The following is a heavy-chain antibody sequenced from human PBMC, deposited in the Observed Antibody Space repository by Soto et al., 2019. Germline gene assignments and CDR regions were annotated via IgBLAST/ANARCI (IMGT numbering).Heavy chain of an antibody. Sequence: EVQLLESGGGLVQPGGSLRLSCAASGFTFSSYAMSWVRQAPGKGLEWVSAISGSGGRTYYADSVKGRFTISRDNSKNTLYLQMNSLRAEDTAVYYCAKGDDIVVVIPPIDYWGQGTLVTVSS. J-gene: IGHJ4*02. D-gene: IGHD2-2*01. CDR1: GFTFSSYA. CDR2: ISGSGGRT. V-gene: IGHV3-23*01. CDR3: AKGDDIVVVIPPIDY.